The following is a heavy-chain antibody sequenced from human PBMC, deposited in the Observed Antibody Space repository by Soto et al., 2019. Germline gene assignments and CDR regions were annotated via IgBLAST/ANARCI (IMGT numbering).Heavy chain of an antibody. CDR3: AKGSYSGYDLAYFDS. CDR1: GFSFDDYA. V-gene: IGHV3-23*01. J-gene: IGHJ4*02. Sequence: EVQLLESGGGLVQPGGSLRLSCAASGFSFDDYAMTWVRQAAGKGLEWVSAISGSGDNTYYADSVKGRFTISRDNSKNTLYLQLNSLRAEDTPLYYGAKGSYSGYDLAYFDSGGQGPLVTVSS. CDR2: ISGSGDNT. D-gene: IGHD5-12*01.